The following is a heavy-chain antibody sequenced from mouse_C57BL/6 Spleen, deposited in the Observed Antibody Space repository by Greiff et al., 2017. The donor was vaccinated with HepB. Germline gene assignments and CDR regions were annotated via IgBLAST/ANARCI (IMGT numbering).Heavy chain of an antibody. CDR1: GYTFTSYW. D-gene: IGHD1-1*01. J-gene: IGHJ4*01. Sequence: VQLQQSGAELVMPGASVKLSCKASGYTFTSYWMHWVKQRPGQGLEWIGEIDPSDSYTNYNQKFKGKSTLTVDKSTSTAYMQLSSLTSEDSAVYYCARITTVVGEDYYAMDYWGQGTSVTVSS. CDR2: IDPSDSYT. CDR3: ARITTVVGEDYYAMDY. V-gene: IGHV1-69*01.